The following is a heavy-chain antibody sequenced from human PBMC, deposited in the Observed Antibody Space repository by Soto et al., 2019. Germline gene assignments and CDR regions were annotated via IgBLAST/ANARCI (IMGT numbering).Heavy chain of an antibody. CDR1: GFTFSSYA. CDR3: ARAAQTRHYSSSSHDNWFDP. Sequence: GGSLRLSCAASGFTFSSYAMHWVRQAPGKGLEWVAVISYDGSNKYYADSVKGRFTISRDNSKNTLYLQMNSLRAEDTAVYYCARAAQTRHYSSSSHDNWFDPWGQGTLVTVSS. V-gene: IGHV3-30-3*01. CDR2: ISYDGSNK. D-gene: IGHD6-6*01. J-gene: IGHJ5*02.